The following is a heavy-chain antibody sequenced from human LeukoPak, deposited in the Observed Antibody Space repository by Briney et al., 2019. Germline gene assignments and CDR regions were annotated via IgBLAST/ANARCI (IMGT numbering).Heavy chain of an antibody. CDR2: IYYSGST. CDR3: AKARDSNIWYPFDY. D-gene: IGHD6-13*01. CDR1: GGSISGYY. J-gene: IGHJ4*02. V-gene: IGHV4-59*01. Sequence: SETLSLTCTVSGGSISGYYWSWIRQPPGKGLEWIGYIYYSGSTNYNPSLKSRVTISLDTSKSQFSLKLTSVTAADTAVYYCAKARDSNIWYPFDYWGQGTLVTVSS.